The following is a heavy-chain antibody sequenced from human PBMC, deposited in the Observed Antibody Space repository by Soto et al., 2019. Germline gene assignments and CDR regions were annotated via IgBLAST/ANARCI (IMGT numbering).Heavy chain of an antibody. Sequence: QLQVQESGPGLVKPSETLSLTCSVSGGFVSSSSYSWGWIRQSPGKGLEWIGRIYSSENTYYNPSLLSRVTISVDTSKNEFALRLSSVTAADTAVYYCARLNGYCISTNGHGYYGMDVWGQGTPVTVSS. D-gene: IGHD2-2*03. CDR3: ARLNGYCISTNGHGYYGMDV. CDR2: IYSSENT. V-gene: IGHV4-39*01. CDR1: GGFVSSSSYS. J-gene: IGHJ6*02.